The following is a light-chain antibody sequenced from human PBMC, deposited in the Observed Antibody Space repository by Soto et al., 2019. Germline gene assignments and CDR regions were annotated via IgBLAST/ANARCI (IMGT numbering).Light chain of an antibody. J-gene: IGLJ1*01. CDR1: KLGDKY. CDR3: QAWDSSTVRV. V-gene: IGLV3-1*01. Sequence: YELTQPPSVSVSPGQTASITCSGDKLGDKYACWYQQKPGQSPVLVIYQDSKRPSGIPERFSGSNSGNTATLTISGTQAMDEADYYCQAWDSSTVRVFGTGTKVTVL. CDR2: QDS.